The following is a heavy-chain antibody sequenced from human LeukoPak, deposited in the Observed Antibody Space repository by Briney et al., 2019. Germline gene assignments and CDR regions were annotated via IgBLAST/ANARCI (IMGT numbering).Heavy chain of an antibody. CDR2: IYSRGST. J-gene: IGHJ4*02. Sequence: SETLSLTCTVSGGSINSGGYYWSWIRQRPGKGLEYFGYIYSRGSTYYNPSLKSRVTISMDTSKNQFSLTLTSVTAADTAVYYCARESGYSGGPFDYWGQGTLVTVSS. CDR1: GGSINSGGYY. D-gene: IGHD6-19*01. V-gene: IGHV4-31*03. CDR3: ARESGYSGGPFDY.